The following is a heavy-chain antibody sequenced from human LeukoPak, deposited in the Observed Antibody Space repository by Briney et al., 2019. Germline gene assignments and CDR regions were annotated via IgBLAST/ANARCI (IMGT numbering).Heavy chain of an antibody. V-gene: IGHV3-33*01. J-gene: IGHJ4*02. CDR1: GFTFTSQD. Sequence: GGSLRLSCAASGFTFTSQDMPWVRQAPGKGLEWVSVVWYDGSNKYYADSVKGRFTISRDNSRNTVYLQMNSLRDEDTAVYYCASGTYHGSGSWGYWGQGTLVTVSS. CDR3: ASGTYHGSGSWGY. CDR2: VWYDGSNK. D-gene: IGHD3-10*01.